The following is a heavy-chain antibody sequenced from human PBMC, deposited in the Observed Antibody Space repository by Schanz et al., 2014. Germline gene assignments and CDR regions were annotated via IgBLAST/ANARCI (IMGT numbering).Heavy chain of an antibody. J-gene: IGHJ4*02. Sequence: QVQLVQSGAEVKKPGASVRVSCKASGYTFTTYAMSWVRQAPGQGLEWVGWISVYTGNTKYGQKVQGRVTMTADTSTNTAYMALTDLRSDDTAVYYCARGRRFCDRDDLCYFDSWGQGTLVTVSS. CDR2: ISVYTGNT. D-gene: IGHD3-3*01. CDR3: ARGRRFCDRDDLCYFDS. V-gene: IGHV1-18*01. CDR1: GYTFTTYA.